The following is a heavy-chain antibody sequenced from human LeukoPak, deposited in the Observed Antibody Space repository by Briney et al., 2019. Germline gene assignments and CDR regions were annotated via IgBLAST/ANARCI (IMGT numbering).Heavy chain of an antibody. CDR3: ASGGYSGYDVDPLDY. J-gene: IGHJ4*02. Sequence: SQTLSLTCAISGDSVSSNSAAWNWIWQSPSRGLEWLGRTYYRSKWYNDYAVSVKSRITINPDTSKNQFSLQLNSVTPEDTAVYYCASGGYSGYDVDPLDYWGQGTLVTVSS. CDR1: GDSVSSNSAA. CDR2: TYYRSKWYN. V-gene: IGHV6-1*01. D-gene: IGHD5-12*01.